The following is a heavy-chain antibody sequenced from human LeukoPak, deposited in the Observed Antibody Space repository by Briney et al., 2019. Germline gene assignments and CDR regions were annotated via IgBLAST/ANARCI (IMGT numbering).Heavy chain of an antibody. Sequence: ASVKVSCKASGYTFTGYYMHWVRQAPGQGLEWMGWINPNSGGTDYAQKFQGRVTMTRDTFISTAYMELSSLRSDDTAVYYCARGVYSSGLYYYMDVWGKGTTVTVSS. D-gene: IGHD6-19*01. CDR3: ARGVYSSGLYYYMDV. J-gene: IGHJ6*03. V-gene: IGHV1-2*02. CDR2: INPNSGGT. CDR1: GYTFTGYY.